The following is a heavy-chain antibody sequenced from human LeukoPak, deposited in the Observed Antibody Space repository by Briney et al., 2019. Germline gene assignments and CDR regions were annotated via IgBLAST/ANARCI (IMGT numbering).Heavy chain of an antibody. CDR3: AKSYNGYESKPDY. CDR1: GFTFSSYA. J-gene: IGHJ4*02. V-gene: IGHV3-23*01. CDR2: ISNSGGRT. Sequence: GGSLRLSCAASGFTFSSYAMSWVRQAPGKGLEWISSISNSGGRTFYTDSVKGRFTISRDNSKITLYLQMNSLRAEDTAVYYCAKSYNGYESKPDYWGQGTLVTVSS. D-gene: IGHD5-12*01.